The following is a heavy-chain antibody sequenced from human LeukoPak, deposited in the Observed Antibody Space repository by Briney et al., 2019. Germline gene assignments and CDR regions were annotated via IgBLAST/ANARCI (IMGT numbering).Heavy chain of an antibody. V-gene: IGHV3-30-3*01. J-gene: IGHJ4*02. D-gene: IGHD3-22*01. Sequence: GGSLRLSCAASGFTFSSYAMHWVRQAPGKGLEWVAVISYDGSNKYYADSMKGRFTISRDNSKNTLYLQMNSLRAEDTAAYYCARGTYYYDSSGYLLDYWGQGTLVTVSS. CDR3: ARGTYYYDSSGYLLDY. CDR2: ISYDGSNK. CDR1: GFTFSSYA.